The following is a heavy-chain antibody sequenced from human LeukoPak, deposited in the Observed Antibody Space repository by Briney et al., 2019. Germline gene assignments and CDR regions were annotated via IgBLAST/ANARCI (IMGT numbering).Heavy chain of an antibody. CDR3: AKTTTDYGDYRTY. CDR2: ISGGGDNT. CDR1: GFTFSSNG. J-gene: IGHJ4*02. Sequence: GRSLRLSCAASGFTFSSNGMHWVRQAPGKGLEWVSTISGGGDNTYYADSVRGRFTISRDNSKNTLYLQMTSLRAGDTAVYYCAKTTTDYGDYRTYWGLGTLVTVSS. V-gene: IGHV3-23*01. D-gene: IGHD4-17*01.